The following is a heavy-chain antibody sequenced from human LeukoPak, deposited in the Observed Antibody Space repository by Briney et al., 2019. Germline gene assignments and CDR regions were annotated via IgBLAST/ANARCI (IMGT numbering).Heavy chain of an antibody. J-gene: IGHJ5*02. CDR3: AREYYFETGGYHYYWFDP. CDR1: GYTFTGYY. CDR2: INPNSGGT. D-gene: IGHD3-22*01. Sequence: GSVRVSCKASGYTFTGYYMHWVRQAPGQGLEWMGWINPNSGGTNYAQKFQGRVTMTRDTSINTAYMELNRLRSDDTAVYYCAREYYFETGGYHYYWFDPWGQGSLVTVSS. V-gene: IGHV1-2*02.